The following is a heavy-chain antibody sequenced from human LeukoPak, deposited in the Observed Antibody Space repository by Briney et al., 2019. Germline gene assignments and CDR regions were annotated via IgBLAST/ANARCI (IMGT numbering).Heavy chain of an antibody. J-gene: IGHJ4*02. Sequence: GGSLRLSCAASGFTFSSYGMHWVRQAPGKGLEWVSSISSSSSYIYYADSVKGRFTISRDHAKNSLYLKMNSLSAEDTAVYYCARDGGELELFYWGQGTLVTVSS. CDR2: ISSSSSYI. CDR1: GFTFSSYG. CDR3: ARDGGELELFY. V-gene: IGHV3-21*01. D-gene: IGHD1-7*01.